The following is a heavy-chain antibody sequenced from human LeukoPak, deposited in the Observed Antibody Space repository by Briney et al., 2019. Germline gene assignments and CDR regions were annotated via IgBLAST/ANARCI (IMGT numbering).Heavy chain of an antibody. D-gene: IGHD2-15*01. Sequence: SVKVSCKASGGTFSSYAISWVRQVPGQGLEWMGGIIPIFGTANYAQKFQGRVTITADKSTSTAYMELSSLRSEDTAVYYCARDRGIGYCSGGSCYAMDVWGKGTTVTVSS. CDR3: ARDRGIGYCSGGSCYAMDV. CDR1: GGTFSSYA. J-gene: IGHJ6*03. CDR2: IIPIFGTA. V-gene: IGHV1-69*06.